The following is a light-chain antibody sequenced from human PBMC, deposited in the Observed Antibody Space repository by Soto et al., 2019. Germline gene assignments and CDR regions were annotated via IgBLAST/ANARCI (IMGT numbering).Light chain of an antibody. CDR2: GAS. J-gene: IGKJ4*01. CDR1: QSVNSDY. CDR3: QQYGSSPRT. V-gene: IGKV3-20*01. Sequence: EIVLTQSPGTLSLSPGERATLSCRASQSVNSDYLAWFQQKPGQAPRLLIYGASTRTTGIPDRFSGSGSGTDFTLTISRLEPEDFAVYYCQQYGSSPRTFGGGTKVDIK.